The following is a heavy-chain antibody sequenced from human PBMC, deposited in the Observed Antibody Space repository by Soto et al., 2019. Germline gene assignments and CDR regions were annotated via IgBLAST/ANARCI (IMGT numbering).Heavy chain of an antibody. Sequence: EVSLRLSCAASGFTVSSNYMSWVRQAPGKGMEWVSVIYSGGSTYYADSVKGRFTISRDNSKNTLYLQMNSLRAEDTAVYYCAREGRRDGYNYYGYWGHGPLVTVSS. J-gene: IGHJ4*01. D-gene: IGHD5-12*01. CDR3: AREGRRDGYNYYGY. V-gene: IGHV3-53*01. CDR1: GFTVSSNY. CDR2: IYSGGST.